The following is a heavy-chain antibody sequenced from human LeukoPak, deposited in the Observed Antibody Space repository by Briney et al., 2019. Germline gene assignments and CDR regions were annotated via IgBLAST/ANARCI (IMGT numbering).Heavy chain of an antibody. D-gene: IGHD3-22*01. CDR3: ARDQYYYDSSGYYREYFQH. V-gene: IGHV3-20*04. CDR2: INWNGGST. Sequence: RPGGSLRLSCAASGFTFDDYGMSWVRQAPGKGLEWVSGINWNGGSTGYADSVKGRFTISRDNAKNSLYLQMNSLRAEDTALYYCARDQYYYDSSGYYREYFQHWAQGTLVSVPS. CDR1: GFTFDDYG. J-gene: IGHJ1*01.